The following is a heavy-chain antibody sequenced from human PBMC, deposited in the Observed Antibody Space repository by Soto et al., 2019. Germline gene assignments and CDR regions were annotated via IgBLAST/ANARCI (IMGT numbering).Heavy chain of an antibody. CDR1: GFTFSSYG. CDR3: ARDPLLRYFDWSQRTYYFDY. V-gene: IGHV3-33*01. J-gene: IGHJ4*02. Sequence: PGGSLRLSCAASGFTFSSYGMHWVRQAPGKGLEWVAVIWYDGSNKYYADSVKGRFTISRDNSKNTLYLQMNSLRAEDTAVYYCARDPLLRYFDWSQRTYYFDYWGQGTLVTVSS. CDR2: IWYDGSNK. D-gene: IGHD3-9*01.